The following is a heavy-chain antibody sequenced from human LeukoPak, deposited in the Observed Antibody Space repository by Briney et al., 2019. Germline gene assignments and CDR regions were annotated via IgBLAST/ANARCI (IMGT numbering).Heavy chain of an antibody. CDR3: AKDQGSYGLGGFDY. J-gene: IGHJ4*02. CDR2: ISGSGGST. CDR1: GFTFSSYG. D-gene: IGHD5-18*01. Sequence: PGGSLRLSCAASGFTFSSYGMHWVRQAPGKGLEWVSAISGSGGSTYYADSVKGRFTISRDNSKNTLYLQMNSLRAEDTAVYYCAKDQGSYGLGGFDYWGQGTLVTVSS. V-gene: IGHV3-23*01.